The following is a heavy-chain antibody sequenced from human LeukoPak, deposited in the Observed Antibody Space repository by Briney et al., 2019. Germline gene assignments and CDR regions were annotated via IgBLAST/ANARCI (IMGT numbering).Heavy chain of an antibody. CDR2: IIPILGIA. Sequence: SVKVSCKASGGTSSSYAISWVRQAPGQGLEWMGRIIPILGIANYAQKFQGRVTITADKSTSTAYMELSSLRSEDTAVYYCARALVEAAHFDYWGQGTLVTVSS. V-gene: IGHV1-69*04. CDR1: GGTSSSYA. CDR3: ARALVEAAHFDY. J-gene: IGHJ4*02.